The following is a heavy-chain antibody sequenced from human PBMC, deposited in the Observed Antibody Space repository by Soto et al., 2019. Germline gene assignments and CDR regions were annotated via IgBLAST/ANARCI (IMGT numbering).Heavy chain of an antibody. V-gene: IGHV3-21*01. Sequence: GGSLRLSCAASGFTFSSYSMNWARQAPGKGLEWVSSISSSSSYIYYADSAKGRFTISRDNAKHSLYLQMNSLRAEDTAVYYWARDSTYCGTDCYPYGDYWGQGTLVTVSS. CDR3: ARDSTYCGTDCYPYGDY. J-gene: IGHJ4*02. CDR1: GFTFSSYS. D-gene: IGHD2-21*02. CDR2: ISSSSSYI.